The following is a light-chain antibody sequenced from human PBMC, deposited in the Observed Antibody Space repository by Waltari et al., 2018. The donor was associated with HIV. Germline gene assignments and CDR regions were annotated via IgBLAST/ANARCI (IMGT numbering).Light chain of an antibody. CDR1: SSHIGAYDL. Sequence: QSALTQPPSSSGSLGQSVTLSCPGPSSHIGAYDLVSWFQQHPHRAPKLLLYEVTRRPSTVSDRFSGSRSGNTAFLTVAGLQPDDEATYFCSSYGDSLRVLFGGGTNVTVL. V-gene: IGLV2-8*01. J-gene: IGLJ3*02. CDR2: EVT. CDR3: SSYGDSLRVL.